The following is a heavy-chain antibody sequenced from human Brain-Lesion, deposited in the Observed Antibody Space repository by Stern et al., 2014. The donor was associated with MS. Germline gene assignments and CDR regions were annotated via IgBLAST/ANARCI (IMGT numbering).Heavy chain of an antibody. Sequence: VQLGESGAEVKKPGASVKVSCKTYGYIFTGYYIHWVRQAPGQGLEWMAWVNPNTGGTKYAQKFQGRVTMSRDTSISTAYVELSSLTSDDTAVYYCARDQRGITIFGVVTDYYYLGMDVWGQGTTVTVSS. CDR1: GYIFTGYY. CDR3: ARDQRGITIFGVVTDYYYLGMDV. D-gene: IGHD3-3*01. V-gene: IGHV1-2*02. CDR2: VNPNTGGT. J-gene: IGHJ6*02.